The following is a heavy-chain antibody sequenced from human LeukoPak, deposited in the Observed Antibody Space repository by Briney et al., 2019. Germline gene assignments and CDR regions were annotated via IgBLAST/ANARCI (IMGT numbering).Heavy chain of an antibody. CDR3: TRDVSATARAYDY. J-gene: IGHJ4*02. D-gene: IGHD1-26*01. CDR1: GFILSDYN. V-gene: IGHV3-21*01. CDR2: TAISSTYI. Sequence: PGGSLRLSCAACGFILSDYNMNWVRQAPGKGLEWVSFTAISSTYITYADSVKGRFTISRENAKNSLYLQINSLRAEDTAVYYCTRDVSATARAYDYWGQGTLVTVSS.